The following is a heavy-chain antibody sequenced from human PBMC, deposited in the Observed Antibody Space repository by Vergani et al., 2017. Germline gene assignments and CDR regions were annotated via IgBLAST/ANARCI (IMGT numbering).Heavy chain of an antibody. V-gene: IGHV4-38-2*02. J-gene: IGHJ3*02. CDR1: GYSISRGYY. D-gene: IGHD3-16*01. Sequence: QVQLQESGPGLVKPSETQSLTCSVSGYSISRGYYWGWIRQPPGKGLEWIATVFHSGSAYYNPSLRRRVTISVETSKNQFSLRLTTLTAADTAVYYCARQFWVSQGVGAFETWGRGTEVSVSS. CDR3: ARQFWVSQGVGAFET. CDR2: VFHSGSA.